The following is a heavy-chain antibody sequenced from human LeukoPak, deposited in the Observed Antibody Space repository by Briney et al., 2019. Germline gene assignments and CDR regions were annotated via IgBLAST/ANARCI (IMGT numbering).Heavy chain of an antibody. CDR1: GYTFTSYY. CDR3: ARAGGGDGYNYVY. V-gene: IGHV1-46*01. CDR2: INPSGGTT. J-gene: IGHJ4*02. Sequence: VASVKISCKASGYTFTSYYIHWVRQAPGQGLEWMGIINPSGGTTTYAQKLQGRVTMTRDTSTSTVHMELSSLRSEDTAVYYCARAGGGDGYNYVYWGQGTLVTVSS. D-gene: IGHD5-24*01.